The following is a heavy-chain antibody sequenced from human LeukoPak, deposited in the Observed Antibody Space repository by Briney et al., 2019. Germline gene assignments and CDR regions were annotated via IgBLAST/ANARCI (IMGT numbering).Heavy chain of an antibody. D-gene: IGHD1-26*01. CDR1: GFTFSSYA. J-gene: IGHJ4*02. Sequence: GGSLRLSCAASGFTFSSYAMSWVRQAPGKGLEWVSVIYAGGGTSYADSVKGRFTISRDNSKNTLYLQMNILRAEDTAVYYCARVLYSGSYYFDYWGQGTLVTVSS. CDR3: ARVLYSGSYYFDY. CDR2: IYAGGGT. V-gene: IGHV3-66*01.